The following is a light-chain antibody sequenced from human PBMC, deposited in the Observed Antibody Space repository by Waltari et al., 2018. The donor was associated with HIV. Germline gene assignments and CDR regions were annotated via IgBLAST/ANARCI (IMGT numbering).Light chain of an antibody. CDR2: DVN. Sequence: QSALTQPASVSGSPGQPITISCTGTDNDVGDYNYVSWYQQHPGNAPKLIIYDVNKRPSGVSRRFFGYKSGNLASLTISGLQAEDEGDYFCSSYSSSTTSVIFGGGTMLTVL. J-gene: IGLJ2*01. CDR3: SSYSSSTTSVI. V-gene: IGLV2-14*03. CDR1: DNDVGDYNY.